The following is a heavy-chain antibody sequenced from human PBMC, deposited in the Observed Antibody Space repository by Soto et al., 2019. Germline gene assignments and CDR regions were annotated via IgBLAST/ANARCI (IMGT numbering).Heavy chain of an antibody. CDR1: GFALSTYW. Sequence: PGGSLRLSCAASGFALSTYWVHWVRQTPGKGLVWVARIRYDGSITNYADSVKGRFTISRDDSKNTLYLQMNSLRAEDTAVYYCARELGVSGSSHGYFDYWGQGTLVTVSS. CDR3: ARELGVSGSSHGYFDY. CDR2: IRYDGSIT. D-gene: IGHD3-16*01. J-gene: IGHJ4*02. V-gene: IGHV3-74*01.